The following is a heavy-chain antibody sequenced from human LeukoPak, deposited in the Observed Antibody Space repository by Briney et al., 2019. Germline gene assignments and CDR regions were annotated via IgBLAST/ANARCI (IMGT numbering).Heavy chain of an antibody. CDR2: IGAYNGNT. CDR1: GYTFSSHG. Sequence: GASVKVSCKASGYTFSSHGVSWVRQAPGQGLEWMGWIGAYNGNTNYAQNLQGRVTMTTDTSTSTAYMELRSLRSDDTAVYYCARDPNYYGSGSYYNVGFFVLWGQGTLVTVSS. V-gene: IGHV1-18*01. CDR3: ARDPNYYGSGSYYNVGFFVL. J-gene: IGHJ4*02. D-gene: IGHD3-10*01.